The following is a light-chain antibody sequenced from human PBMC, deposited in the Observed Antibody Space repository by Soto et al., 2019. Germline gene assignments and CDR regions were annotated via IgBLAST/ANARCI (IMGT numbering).Light chain of an antibody. CDR2: DAY. Sequence: EIVRTQSPATLSVSPGERSTLSGMASQSIGSTLAWDQQKPGQTPRLLIYDAYTRATGIPARFSGIGSGTEFTLIISSLQSEDFAVYYCQPYKTWPLSVGGGTKVEIK. V-gene: IGKV3-15*01. CDR1: QSIGST. J-gene: IGKJ4*01. CDR3: QPYKTWPLS.